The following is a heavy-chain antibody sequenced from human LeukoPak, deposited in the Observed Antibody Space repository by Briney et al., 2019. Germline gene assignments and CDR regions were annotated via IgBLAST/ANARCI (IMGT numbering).Heavy chain of an antibody. V-gene: IGHV1-69*06. Sequence: ASVKVSCKASGGTFSSYAISWVRQAPGQGLGWMGGIIPIFGTANYAQKFQGRVTITADKSTSTAYMELSSLRSEDTAVYYCARGYSGNFPYNYYYYYMDVWGKGTTVTVSS. CDR2: IIPIFGTA. D-gene: IGHD1-7*01. J-gene: IGHJ6*03. CDR3: ARGYSGNFPYNYYYYYMDV. CDR1: GGTFSSYA.